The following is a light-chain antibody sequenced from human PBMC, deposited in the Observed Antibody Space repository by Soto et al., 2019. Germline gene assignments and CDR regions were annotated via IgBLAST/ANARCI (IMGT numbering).Light chain of an antibody. V-gene: IGLV1-44*01. J-gene: IGLJ1*01. CDR3: AAWDDSLNVPYV. CDR1: SSNIGSNI. Sequence: QSVLTQPPSASGTPGQRVTISCSGSSSNIGSNIVNWYQQLPGTAPKLLIYNNNQRPSGVPDRFSGSKSGTSASLAISGLQSEDEADYYCAAWDDSLNVPYVFGTGTQLTVL. CDR2: NNN.